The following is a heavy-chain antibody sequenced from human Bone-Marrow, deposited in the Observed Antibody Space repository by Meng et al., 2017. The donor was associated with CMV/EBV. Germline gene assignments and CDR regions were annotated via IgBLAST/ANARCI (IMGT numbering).Heavy chain of an antibody. CDR2: ISAYNGNT. Sequence: ASAKVSCKASGYTFTSYGISWVRQAPGQGLEWMGWISAYNGNTNYAQKLQGRVTMTTDTSTSTAYMELRSLRSDDTAVYYCARVRVTVDAFDIWGQGTMVTVSS. V-gene: IGHV1-18*01. D-gene: IGHD2-21*02. CDR1: GYTFTSYG. CDR3: ARVRVTVDAFDI. J-gene: IGHJ3*02.